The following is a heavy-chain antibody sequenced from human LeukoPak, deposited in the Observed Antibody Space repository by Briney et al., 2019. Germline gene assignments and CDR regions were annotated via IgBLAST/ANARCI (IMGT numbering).Heavy chain of an antibody. CDR1: GFTFSRHW. J-gene: IGHJ4*02. CDR3: ARQRYSDY. Sequence: GGSLRLSCAASGFTFSRHWMTWVRQAPGKGLEWVANIKEDGSENSYVESVKGRFTISGDNAKNSLYLQLNSLRAEDTAVYFCARQRYSDYWGQGTLVTVSS. CDR2: IKEDGSEN. D-gene: IGHD1-1*01. V-gene: IGHV3-7*01.